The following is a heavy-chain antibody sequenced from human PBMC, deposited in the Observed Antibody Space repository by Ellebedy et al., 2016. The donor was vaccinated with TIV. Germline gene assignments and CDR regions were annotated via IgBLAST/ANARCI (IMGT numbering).Heavy chain of an antibody. CDR3: ATDSRYSYGYRFNF. Sequence: ASVKVSCKASGGSFSIYALNWVRQAPGQGLEWMGRIIPILSRPDYAQTFQGRVTIYADKSTGTPYLELSTLRSEDTAVYYCATDSRYSYGYRFNFWGQGTLVIVSS. D-gene: IGHD5-18*01. CDR1: GGSFSIYA. CDR2: IIPILSRP. J-gene: IGHJ4*02. V-gene: IGHV1-69*04.